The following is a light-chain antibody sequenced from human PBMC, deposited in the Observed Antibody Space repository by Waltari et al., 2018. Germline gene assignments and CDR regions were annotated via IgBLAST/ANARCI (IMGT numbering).Light chain of an antibody. CDR1: SLRSYS. J-gene: IGLJ1*01. CDR2: GNN. CDR3: NSRDSSINHHYV. V-gene: IGLV3-19*01. Sequence: SSELTQDPAVSVALGQTVRITCQGESLRSYSANWYQQKPGQAPILVIYGNNNRPSGIPARFSGSSSGGTASLTITGAQAEDEADYYCNSRDSSINHHYVFGSGTKVTVL.